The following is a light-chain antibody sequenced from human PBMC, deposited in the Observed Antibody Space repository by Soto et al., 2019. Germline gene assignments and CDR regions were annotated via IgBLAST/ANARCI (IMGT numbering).Light chain of an antibody. V-gene: IGKV1-8*01. CDR2: AAS. CDR1: HGISSY. CDR3: QQYYSYPRT. J-gene: IGKJ1*01. Sequence: AILMTQSPSSFSASPGDRVTMTCRASHGISSYLALYQQKPGKAPKLLIYAASTLQSGVPSRFSGSGSGTDFTLTISCLQSEDFATYYCQQYYSYPRTFGQGTKVDIK.